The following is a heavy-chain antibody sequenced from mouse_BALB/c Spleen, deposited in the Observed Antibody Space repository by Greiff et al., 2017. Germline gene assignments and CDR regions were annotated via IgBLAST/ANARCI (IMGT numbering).Heavy chain of an antibody. D-gene: IGHD1-1*01. V-gene: IGHV5-6-4*01. J-gene: IGHJ2*01. CDR1: GFTFSSYT. CDR2: ISSGGSYT. Sequence: EVKLVESGGGLVKPGGSLKLSCAASGFTFSSYTMSWVRQTPEKRLEWVATISSGGSYTYYPDSVKGRFTISRDNAKNTLYLQMSSLKSEDTAMYYCTRDGSSHYFDYWGQGTTLTVSS. CDR3: TRDGSSHYFDY.